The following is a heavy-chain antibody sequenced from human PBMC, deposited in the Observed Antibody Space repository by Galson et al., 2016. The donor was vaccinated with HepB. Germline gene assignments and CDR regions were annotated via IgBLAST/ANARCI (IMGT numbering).Heavy chain of an antibody. Sequence: SLRLSCAASGFTFSTYAMTWVRQAPGKGLEWVSSVTGSGSWTYSADSVKGRLTISRDNSKNTLYLQMNSLRAEDTAVYYCARDPNGDYFGAFDFWGQGTMVTVSS. CDR2: VTGSGSWT. CDR1: GFTFSTYA. V-gene: IGHV3-23*01. D-gene: IGHD4-17*01. CDR3: ARDPNGDYFGAFDF. J-gene: IGHJ3*01.